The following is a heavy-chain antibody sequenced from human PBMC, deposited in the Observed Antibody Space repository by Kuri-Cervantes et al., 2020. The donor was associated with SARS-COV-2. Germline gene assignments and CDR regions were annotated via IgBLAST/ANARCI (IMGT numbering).Heavy chain of an antibody. Sequence: ASVKVSCKTPETTFPNYDIHWVRQATGQGLEWMGMVKTNSGNTLYAQFFQGRVTMTRDIYTSTVYMELSSLTSEDTAIYYCYCAPKEGFDSWGQGTLVTVSS. J-gene: IGHJ4*02. V-gene: IGHV1-8*01. CDR2: VKTNSGNT. CDR1: ETTFPNYD. D-gene: IGHD2-21*01. CDR3: YCAPKEGFDS.